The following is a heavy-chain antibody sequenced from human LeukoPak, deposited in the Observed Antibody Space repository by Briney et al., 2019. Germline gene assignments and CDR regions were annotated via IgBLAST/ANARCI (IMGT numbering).Heavy chain of an antibody. CDR2: INPNSGGT. D-gene: IGHD6-19*01. CDR3: AIGQDSSGLWY. Sequence: ASVKVSCKASAYTFTGYYMHWVRQAPGQGLEWMGRINPNSGGTNYAQKFQGRVTMTRDTSISTAYMELSRLRSDDTAVYYCAIGQDSSGLWYWVQGTLVTVSS. CDR1: AYTFTGYY. J-gene: IGHJ4*02. V-gene: IGHV1-2*06.